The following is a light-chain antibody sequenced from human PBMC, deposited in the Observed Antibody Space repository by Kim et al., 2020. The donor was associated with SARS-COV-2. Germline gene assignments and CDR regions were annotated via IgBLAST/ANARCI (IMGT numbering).Light chain of an antibody. J-gene: IGLJ2*01. CDR3: SSYTRTHTLL. V-gene: IGLV2-14*02. Sequence: SGSPGQSITLSCPGTTTAHVPWYQQYPGKAPKLMIYDVYKWPSGVSHRFSGSKSDNTASLTISGLQADDEAAYYCSSYTRTHTLLFGGGTQLTVL. CDR1: TTAH. CDR2: DVY.